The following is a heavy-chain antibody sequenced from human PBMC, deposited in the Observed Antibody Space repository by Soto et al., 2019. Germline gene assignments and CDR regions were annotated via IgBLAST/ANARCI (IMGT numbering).Heavy chain of an antibody. D-gene: IGHD2-2*01. CDR1: GGTFSSYT. CDR2: IIPILGIA. J-gene: IGHJ5*02. V-gene: IGHV1-69*02. CDR3: ARGPRYEVVPAATGWFDP. Sequence: SVKVSCKASGGTFSSYTISWVRQAPGQGLEGMGRIIPILGIANYAQKFQGRVTITADKSRSPAYMELSSLRSEDTAVYYCARGPRYEVVPAATGWFDPWGQGTLVTVSS.